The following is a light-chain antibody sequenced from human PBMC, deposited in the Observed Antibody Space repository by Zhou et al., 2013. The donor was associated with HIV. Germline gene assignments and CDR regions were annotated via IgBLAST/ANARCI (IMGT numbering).Light chain of an antibody. CDR1: QGISNF. J-gene: IGKJ1*01. Sequence: DIQMTQSPSSLSASVGDRVTITCRASQGISNFLAWYQQKPGKVPKLLIYAASALQSGVPSRFSGSGSGADFTLTIGSLQPEDVATYYCQNYNSAPRTFGQGTKVEIK. V-gene: IGKV1-27*01. CDR2: AAS. CDR3: QNYNSAPRT.